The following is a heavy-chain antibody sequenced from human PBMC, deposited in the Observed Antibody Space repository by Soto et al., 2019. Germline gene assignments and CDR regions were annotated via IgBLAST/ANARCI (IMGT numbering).Heavy chain of an antibody. Sequence: EVQLVESGGGLVQPGGSLRLSCTASGFTFSDSWMTWVRQAPGKGLEWVARIKPDESEKKYADSVKGRFSISRDNAKNAMILRMKAMRGQDTVVYYCVRGGSTYASWGQGALVSVSS. CDR1: GFTFSDSW. D-gene: IGHD6-13*01. J-gene: IGHJ5*02. CDR2: IKPDESEK. V-gene: IGHV3-7*01. CDR3: VRGGSTYAS.